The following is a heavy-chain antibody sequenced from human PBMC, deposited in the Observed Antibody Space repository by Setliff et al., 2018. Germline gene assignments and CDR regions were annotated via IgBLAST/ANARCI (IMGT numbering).Heavy chain of an antibody. Sequence: AGESLTISCEAYGFTFDDFGMSWVRQAPGKGLEWVSGTNWNGGSTAYADSVKGRFTISRDNAGKALYLQMNAVRAEDTALYFCARATAYYGSRSYYAFDYWGQGTLVTVSS. J-gene: IGHJ4*02. CDR2: TNWNGGST. V-gene: IGHV3-20*04. D-gene: IGHD3-10*01. CDR1: GFTFDDFG. CDR3: ARATAYYGSRSYYAFDY.